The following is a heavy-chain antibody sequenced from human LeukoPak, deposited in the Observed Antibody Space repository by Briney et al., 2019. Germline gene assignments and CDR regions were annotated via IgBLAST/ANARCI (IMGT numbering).Heavy chain of an antibody. Sequence: SETLSFTCTVTGASISSHYWCWIRQTPGTGLEWIGDIYDRGSTTYNPSLKSRVSISVDTSRNQFSLNLRSVTAADTAVYYCAKIEVGRFDPWGQGTLVTVSS. CDR2: IYDRGST. D-gene: IGHD1-26*01. CDR3: AKIEVGRFDP. V-gene: IGHV4-59*11. J-gene: IGHJ5*02. CDR1: GASISSHY.